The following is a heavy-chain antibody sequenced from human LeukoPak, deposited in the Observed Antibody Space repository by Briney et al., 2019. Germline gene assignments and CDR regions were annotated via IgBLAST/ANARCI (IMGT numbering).Heavy chain of an antibody. D-gene: IGHD2-15*01. CDR3: ARDEGYCGGDCYCGMDV. CDR1: GGSISSYY. Sequence: SETLSLTCTVSGGSISSYYWSWIRQPAGKGLEWIGRIYTSGSTNYNPSLKSRVTMSVDTSKNQFSLKLSSVTAADTAVYYCARDEGYCGGDCYCGMDVWGQGTTVTVSS. V-gene: IGHV4-4*07. J-gene: IGHJ6*02. CDR2: IYTSGST.